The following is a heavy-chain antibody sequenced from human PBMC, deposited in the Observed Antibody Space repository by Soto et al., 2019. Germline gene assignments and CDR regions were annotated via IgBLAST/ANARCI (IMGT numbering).Heavy chain of an antibody. CDR1: GGSISSYY. Sequence: SETLSLTCTVSGGSISSYYWSWIRQPPWKGLEWIGYIYYSGSTNYNPSLKSRVTISVDTSKNQFSLKLSSVTAEDTAVYYCAKGRGYCSSTSCYVGSDYWGQGTLVTVSS. CDR2: IYYSGST. CDR3: AKGRGYCSSTSCYVGSDY. J-gene: IGHJ4*02. D-gene: IGHD2-2*01. V-gene: IGHV4-59*12.